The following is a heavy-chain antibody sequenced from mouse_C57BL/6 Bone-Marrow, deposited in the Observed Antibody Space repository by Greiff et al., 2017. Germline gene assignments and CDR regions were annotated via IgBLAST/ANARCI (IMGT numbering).Heavy chain of an antibody. D-gene: IGHD2-3*01. Sequence: VNVVESGAELVRPGASVTLSCKASGYTFTDYEMHWVKQTPVHGLEWIGAIEPETGGTAYNQKFKGKAILTADKSSSTAYMELRSLTSEDSAVYYCTRREWLLFDYWGQGTTLTVSS. CDR2: IEPETGGT. CDR3: TRREWLLFDY. CDR1: GYTFTDYE. J-gene: IGHJ2*01. V-gene: IGHV1-15*01.